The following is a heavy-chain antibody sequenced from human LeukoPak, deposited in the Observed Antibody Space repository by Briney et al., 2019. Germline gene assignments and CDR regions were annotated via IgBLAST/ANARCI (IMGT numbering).Heavy chain of an antibody. CDR3: ARGNGFLEWLLYAGGSWFDP. V-gene: IGHV1-8*02. Sequence: ASVKVSCKASGYTFTGYYMHWVRQAPGQGLEWMGWINPNSGNTGYAQKFQGRVTMTRNTSISTAYMELSSLRSEDTAVYYCARGNGFLEWLLYAGGSWFDPWGQGTLVTVSS. CDR1: GYTFTGYY. J-gene: IGHJ5*02. D-gene: IGHD3-3*01. CDR2: INPNSGNT.